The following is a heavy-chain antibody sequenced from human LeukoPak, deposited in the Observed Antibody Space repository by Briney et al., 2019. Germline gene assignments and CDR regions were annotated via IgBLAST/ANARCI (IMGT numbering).Heavy chain of an antibody. D-gene: IGHD3-22*01. V-gene: IGHV4-39*01. J-gene: IGHJ5*02. CDR2: IYYSGST. CDR3: ARLCGDIYYYDSSGYYYWFDP. Sequence: SDTLSLTCTVSGGSISSSSYYWGWIRQPPGKGLEWIGSIYYSGSTYYNPSLKSRVTISVDTSKNQFSLKLSSVTAADTAVYYCARLCGDIYYYDSSGYYYWFDPWGQGTLVTVSS. CDR1: GGSISSSSYY.